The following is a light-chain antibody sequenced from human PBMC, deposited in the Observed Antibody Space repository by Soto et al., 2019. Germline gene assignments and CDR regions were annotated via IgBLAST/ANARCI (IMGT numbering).Light chain of an antibody. J-gene: IGKJ5*01. CDR2: DAS. Sequence: DIQMTQSPSSQSASVGDRVTITCQASQDISNYLNWYQQKPGKAPKLLIYDASNLETGVPSRFSGSSSGTDFTFTISNLQPEDIATYYCQQYDNLPSITFGQGTRLEIK. CDR3: QQYDNLPSIT. CDR1: QDISNY. V-gene: IGKV1-33*01.